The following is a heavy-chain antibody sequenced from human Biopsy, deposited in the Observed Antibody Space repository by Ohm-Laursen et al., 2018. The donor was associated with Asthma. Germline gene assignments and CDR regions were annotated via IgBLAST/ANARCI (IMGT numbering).Heavy chain of an antibody. CDR2: IHYSGST. D-gene: IGHD2-15*01. J-gene: IGHJ4*02. CDR3: AGFCSGGNCPDH. Sequence: SDTLSLTCTVSGVSIRSYYWTWIRQPPGKGLEWIGNIHYSGSTYPNPSPKSRVTISVDTSKKQISLRLSSVIAADTAVYYCAGFCSGGNCPDHWGQGTLVTVSS. V-gene: IGHV4-59*07. CDR1: GVSIRSYY.